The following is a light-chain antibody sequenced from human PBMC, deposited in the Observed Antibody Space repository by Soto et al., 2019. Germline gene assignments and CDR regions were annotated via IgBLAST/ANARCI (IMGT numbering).Light chain of an antibody. Sequence: DIQMTQSPSSLSASVGDRITITCQASQDIRNYLNWYQQKPGKAPSLLIYDASNLEAGVPSRFSGGGSVTNFTSTISSLQPEDIATYYCQQYDNLPRYTFGQGTRLEI. CDR1: QDIRNY. V-gene: IGKV1-33*01. J-gene: IGKJ2*01. CDR2: DAS. CDR3: QQYDNLPRYT.